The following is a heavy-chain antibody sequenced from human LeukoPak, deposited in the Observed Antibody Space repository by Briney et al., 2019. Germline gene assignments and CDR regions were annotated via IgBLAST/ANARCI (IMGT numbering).Heavy chain of an antibody. CDR2: IYYTGST. V-gene: IGHV4-59*01. J-gene: IGHJ4*02. CDR1: GDSIDSYY. Sequence: SETLSLTCTVSGDSIDSYYWSWIRQPPGKRLEWIGYIYYTGSTQYHPSLKSRVTISLDPSKNQFSLKLTSVTAADTAVYYCARVYQSAEYYFDYWGQGNLVSVSS. CDR3: ARVYQSAEYYFDY. D-gene: IGHD2-2*01.